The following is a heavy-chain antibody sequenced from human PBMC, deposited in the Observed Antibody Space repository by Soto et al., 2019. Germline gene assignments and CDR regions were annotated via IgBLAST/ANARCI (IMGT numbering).Heavy chain of an antibody. J-gene: IGHJ3*02. Sequence: QVQLQESGPGLVKPSETLSLTCTVSGGSVSSYSWSWIRQPPGKGLEWIGNISYSGSTTYNPSLKSRVTISVDTSKNQFSLSLTSVTAADTAVYYCARHVTYTYGLYGFDIWRQGTMVTVSS. D-gene: IGHD2-8*01. CDR1: GGSVSSYS. CDR3: ARHVTYTYGLYGFDI. CDR2: ISYSGST. V-gene: IGHV4-59*08.